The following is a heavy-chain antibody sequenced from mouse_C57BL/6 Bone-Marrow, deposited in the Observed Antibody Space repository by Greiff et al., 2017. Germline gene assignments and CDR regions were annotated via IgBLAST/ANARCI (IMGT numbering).Heavy chain of an antibody. CDR1: GFTFSSYA. CDR2: ISSGGDYI. CDR3: TRDHPTTVVKDY. J-gene: IGHJ2*01. V-gene: IGHV5-9-1*02. Sequence: DVQLVESGEGLVKPGGSLKLSCAASGFTFSSYAMSWVRQTPEKRLEWVAYISSGGDYIYYADTVKGRFTISRDNARNTLYLQMSSLKSEDTAMYYCTRDHPTTVVKDYWGQGTTLTVSS. D-gene: IGHD1-1*01.